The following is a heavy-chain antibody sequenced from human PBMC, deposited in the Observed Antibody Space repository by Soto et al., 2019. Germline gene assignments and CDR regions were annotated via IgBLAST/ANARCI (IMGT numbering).Heavy chain of an antibody. J-gene: IGHJ4*02. CDR1: GFTFSSYS. CDR2: ISSSSSTI. Sequence: LRLSCAASGFTFSSYSMNWVRQAPGKGLEWVSYISSSSSTIYYADSVKGRFTISRDNAKNSLYLQMNSLRDEDTAVYYCARAGTIFGVVIHYYFDYWGQGTLVTVSS. CDR3: ARAGTIFGVVIHYYFDY. D-gene: IGHD3-3*01. V-gene: IGHV3-48*02.